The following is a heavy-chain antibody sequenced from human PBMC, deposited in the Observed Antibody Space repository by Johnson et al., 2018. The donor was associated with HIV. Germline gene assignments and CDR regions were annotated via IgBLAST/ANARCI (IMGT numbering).Heavy chain of an antibody. D-gene: IGHD1-1*01. J-gene: IGHJ3*02. Sequence: VQLVESGGGVVQPGRSLRLSCAASGFTFSTYDMHWVRQAPGKGLEWVAVISYDGSNKYFADSVKGRFTISRDNSKNTLYLQMSSLRAEDTAVYYCARGGIIHDAFDIWGQGTMVTVSS. V-gene: IGHV3-30*03. CDR2: ISYDGSNK. CDR1: GFTFSTYD. CDR3: ARGGIIHDAFDI.